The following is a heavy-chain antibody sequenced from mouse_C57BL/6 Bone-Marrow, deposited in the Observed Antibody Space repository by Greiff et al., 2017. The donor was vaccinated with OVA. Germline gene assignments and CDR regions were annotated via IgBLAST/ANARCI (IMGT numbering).Heavy chain of an antibody. CDR3: AINYYGSSWFAY. D-gene: IGHD1-1*01. J-gene: IGHJ3*01. V-gene: IGHV2-4*01. CDR1: GFSLTSYG. Sequence: VKLVESGPGLVQPSQSLSITCTVSGFSLTSYGVHWVRQPPGKGLEWLGVIWSGGSTDYNAAFISRLSISKDNSKSQVFFKMNSLQADDTAIYYCAINYYGSSWFAYWGQGTLVTVSA. CDR2: IWSGGST.